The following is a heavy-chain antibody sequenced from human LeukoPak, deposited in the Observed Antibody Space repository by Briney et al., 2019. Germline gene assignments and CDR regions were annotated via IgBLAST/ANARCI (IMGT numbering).Heavy chain of an antibody. CDR1: GASISSYY. Sequence: SETLSLTCTVSGASISSYYLSWIRQPPGKELEWIGYMYYSGTTDYNPSLQSRVTISVDTSRSHFSLKLSSATAADTAVYYCARGERLGPDFWGQGTLVTVSS. J-gene: IGHJ4*02. CDR2: MYYSGTT. V-gene: IGHV4-59*01. CDR3: ARGERLGPDF. D-gene: IGHD1-1*01.